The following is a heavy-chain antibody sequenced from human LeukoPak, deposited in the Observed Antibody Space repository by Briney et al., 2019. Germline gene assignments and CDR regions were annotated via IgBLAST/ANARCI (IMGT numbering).Heavy chain of an antibody. CDR2: IIPILGIA. CDR1: GGTFSSYA. J-gene: IGHJ6*02. V-gene: IGHV1-69*04. CDR3: ARDVNSYYYYGMDV. Sequence: SVKVSCKASGGTFSSYAMSWVRQAPGQGLEWMGRIIPILGIANYAQKFQGRVTITADKSTSTAYMELSSLRSEDTAVYYCARDVNSYYYYGMDVWGQGTTVTVSS. D-gene: IGHD2/OR15-2a*01.